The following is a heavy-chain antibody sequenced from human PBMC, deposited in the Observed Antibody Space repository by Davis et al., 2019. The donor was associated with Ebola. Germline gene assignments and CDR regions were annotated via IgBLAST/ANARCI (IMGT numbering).Heavy chain of an antibody. CDR1: GYTFTSYD. V-gene: IGHV1-8*01. CDR3: ARGGKTTVTTYWFDP. D-gene: IGHD4-17*01. J-gene: IGHJ5*02. Sequence: ASVKVSCKASGYTFTSYDINWVRQATGQGLEWMGWMNPNSGNTGYAQKFQGRVTMTRNTSISTAYMELSSLRSEDTAVYYCARGGKTTVTTYWFDPWGQGTLVTVSS. CDR2: MNPNSGNT.